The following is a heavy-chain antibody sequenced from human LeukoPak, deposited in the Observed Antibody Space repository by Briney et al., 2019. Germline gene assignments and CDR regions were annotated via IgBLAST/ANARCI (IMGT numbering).Heavy chain of an antibody. V-gene: IGHV3-21*01. J-gene: IGHJ4*02. Sequence: GGSLRLSCAASGFTFSNYSMNWVRQAPGKGLEWVSSITSTSSYIYYADSVKGRFTISGDNAKNSLFLQMNSLRGEDTAVYYCARDLGDGSGSLGDYWGQGTLVTVSS. CDR3: ARDLGDGSGSLGDY. D-gene: IGHD3-22*01. CDR1: GFTFSNYS. CDR2: ITSTSSYI.